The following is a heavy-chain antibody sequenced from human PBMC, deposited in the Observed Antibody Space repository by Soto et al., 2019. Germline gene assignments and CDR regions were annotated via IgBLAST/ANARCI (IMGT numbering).Heavy chain of an antibody. V-gene: IGHV3-7*05. J-gene: IGHJ6*02. CDR3: ARDLRPMSGYSYGGPIYGMDV. Sequence: GGSLRLSXAASGFTFSSYWMSWVRQAPGKGLXXXANIKQDGSEKYYVDSVKGRFTISRDNAKNSLYLQMNSLRAEDTAVYYCARDLRPMSGYSYGGPIYGMDVWGQGTTVTVSS. D-gene: IGHD5-18*01. CDR2: IKQDGSEK. CDR1: GFTFSSYW.